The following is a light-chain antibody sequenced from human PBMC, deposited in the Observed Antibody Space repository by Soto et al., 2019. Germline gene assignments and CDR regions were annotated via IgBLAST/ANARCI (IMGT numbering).Light chain of an antibody. J-gene: IGLJ1*01. CDR1: SSDVGSYNL. Sequence: QSALTQPASVSGSPGQSITISCTGTSSDVGSYNLVSWYQQHPGKAPKFMIYEVSERPAGVSNRFSGSKSGNTASLTISGLQAEDEADYYCCSFARSRILFGTGTTVTVL. CDR2: EVS. CDR3: CSFARSRIL. V-gene: IGLV2-23*02.